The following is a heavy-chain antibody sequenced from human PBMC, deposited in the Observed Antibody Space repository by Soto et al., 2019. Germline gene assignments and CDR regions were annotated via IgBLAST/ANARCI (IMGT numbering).Heavy chain of an antibody. CDR1: GFTFDDYA. J-gene: IGHJ5*02. CDR3: EKDIFSAVVVKLLSAP. D-gene: IGHD2-15*01. V-gene: IGHV3-9*01. CDR2: ISWNSGSI. Sequence: EVQLVESGGGLVQPGRSLILSCAASGFTFDDYAMHWVRQAPGKGLEWVSGISWNSGSIGYADSVKGRFTISRDNAKNSLYLKIKSRREKDTAFNYGEKDIFSAVVVKLLSAPWGQETLVTVSS.